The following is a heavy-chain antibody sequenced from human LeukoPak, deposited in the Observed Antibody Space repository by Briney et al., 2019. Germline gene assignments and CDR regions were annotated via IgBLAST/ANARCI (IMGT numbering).Heavy chain of an antibody. CDR1: GFTFSSYW. Sequence: PGGSLRLSCAASGFTFSSYWMSWVRQAPGKGLEWVANIKQDGSDKYYVDSVKGRFTISRDNGKNSLYLQMNSLRADDTAVYYCARYGNSGLHLGWGQGTLVTVSS. V-gene: IGHV3-7*01. CDR2: IKQDGSDK. J-gene: IGHJ4*02. D-gene: IGHD5-12*01. CDR3: ARYGNSGLHLG.